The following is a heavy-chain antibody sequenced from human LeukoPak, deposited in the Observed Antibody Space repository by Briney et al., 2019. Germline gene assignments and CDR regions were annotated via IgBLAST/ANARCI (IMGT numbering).Heavy chain of an antibody. D-gene: IGHD3-22*01. CDR2: IISIFDTA. CDR3: ATTPPRGITMIPPQFDY. J-gene: IGHJ4*02. V-gene: IGHV1-69*13. CDR1: GGTFSSYA. Sequence: SVKVSCKASGGTFSSYANSWLRQAPGPGLEWMGGIISIFDTANYAQKFQGRVTITADESTSTAYMELSSLRSEDTAVYYCATTPPRGITMIPPQFDYWGQGTLVTVSS.